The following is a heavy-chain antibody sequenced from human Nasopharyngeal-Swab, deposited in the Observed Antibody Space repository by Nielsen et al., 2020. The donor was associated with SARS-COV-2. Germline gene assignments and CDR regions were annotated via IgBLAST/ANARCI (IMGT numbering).Heavy chain of an antibody. Sequence: ASVKVSCKASGYTFTSYAMNWVRQAPGQGLEWMGWINTNTGNPTYAQGFTGRFVFSLDTSVSTAYLQISSLKAEDTAVYYCARTPVTYYYYGMDVWGQGTTVTVPS. CDR3: ARTPVTYYYYGMDV. CDR2: INTNTGNP. D-gene: IGHD5-18*01. CDR1: GYTFTSYA. J-gene: IGHJ6*02. V-gene: IGHV7-4-1*02.